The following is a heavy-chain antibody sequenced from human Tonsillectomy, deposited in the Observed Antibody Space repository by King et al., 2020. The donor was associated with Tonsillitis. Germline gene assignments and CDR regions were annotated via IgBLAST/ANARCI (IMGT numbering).Heavy chain of an antibody. CDR2: IYHSGST. D-gene: IGHD6-19*01. J-gene: IGHJ4*02. Sequence: VQLQESGPGLVKPSETLSLTCAVSGYSISSGYYWGWIRQPPGKGLEWIGSIYHSGSTYYNPSLKSRVTISVDTSKNQLSLKLSSVTAADTAVYYCARDRIEAVAGSDDYWGQGTLVTVSS. V-gene: IGHV4-38-2*02. CDR1: GYSISSGYY. CDR3: ARDRIEAVAGSDDY.